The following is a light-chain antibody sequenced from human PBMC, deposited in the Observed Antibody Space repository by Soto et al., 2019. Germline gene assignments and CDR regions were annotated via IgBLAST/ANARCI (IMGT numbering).Light chain of an antibody. Sequence: QSALTQPASVSGSPGQSITISCSGTSSDVGGFNYVSWYQQYPGKAPKLLIYAVSDRPSGISNRFSGSKSGNTASLTISGLQADDEADYYCNSRTSSGSSVFGGGTKLTVL. V-gene: IGLV2-14*01. CDR2: AVS. CDR1: SSDVGGFNY. CDR3: NSRTSSGSSV. J-gene: IGLJ2*01.